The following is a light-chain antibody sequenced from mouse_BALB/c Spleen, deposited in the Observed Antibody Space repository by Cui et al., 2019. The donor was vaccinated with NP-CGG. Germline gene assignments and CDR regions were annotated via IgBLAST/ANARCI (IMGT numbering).Light chain of an antibody. CDR2: GTN. CDR1: TGAVTTSNY. CDR3: ALWYSNHWV. V-gene: IGLV1*01. J-gene: IGLJ1*01. Sequence: HAVLTPESAPTKSPGETVTLTCRSSTGAVTTSNYANWVQEKPDHLFTGLIGGTNNRAPGVPARFSGSLIGDKAALTITGTQTEDEAIYFCALWYSNHWVFGGGTKLTVL.